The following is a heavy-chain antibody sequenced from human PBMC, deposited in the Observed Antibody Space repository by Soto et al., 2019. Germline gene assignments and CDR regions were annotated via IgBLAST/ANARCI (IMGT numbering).Heavy chain of an antibody. V-gene: IGHV2-5*02. J-gene: IGHJ6*02. Sequence: QITLTESGPTLVKPTQTLTLTCTFSGISLTNSGVGVSWIRQPPGKAMEWLAVIYWDDAKHFSPSQKSRLTITKDTSKNQVVLTMTNMDSLETATYFCAQMDFDLYGMDVWGQGTTVIVSS. D-gene: IGHD3-9*01. CDR3: AQMDFDLYGMDV. CDR2: IYWDDAK. CDR1: GISLTNSGVG.